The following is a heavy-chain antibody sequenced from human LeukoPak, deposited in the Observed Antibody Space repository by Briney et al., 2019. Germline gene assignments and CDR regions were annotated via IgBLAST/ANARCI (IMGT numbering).Heavy chain of an antibody. CDR2: IKQDGSEK. D-gene: IGHD3-22*01. V-gene: IGHV3-7*01. Sequence: GGSLRLSCAASGFTFSSYWMSWVRQAPGKGLEWVANIKQDGSEKYSVDSVKGRFTISRDNAKNTVSLQMNSLRPEDTGVYYCARAPSEIGGYYPEYFRHWGQGTLVTVSS. CDR1: GFTFSSYW. CDR3: ARAPSEIGGYYPEYFRH. J-gene: IGHJ1*01.